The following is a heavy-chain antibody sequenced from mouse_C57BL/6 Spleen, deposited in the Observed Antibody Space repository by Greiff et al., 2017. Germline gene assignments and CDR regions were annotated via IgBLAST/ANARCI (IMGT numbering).Heavy chain of an antibody. CDR1: GYTFTSYW. V-gene: IGHV1-64*01. CDR3: ARGGYGNYGYFDY. D-gene: IGHD2-10*02. J-gene: IGHJ2*01. CDR2: IHPNSGST. Sequence: QVQLQQPGAELVKPGASVQLSCKASGYTFTSYWMHWVKQRPGQGLEWIGMIHPNSGSTNYNEKFKSKAPLTVDKSSSTAYMQLSSRTSEDSAVYYCARGGYGNYGYFDYWGQGTTLTVAS.